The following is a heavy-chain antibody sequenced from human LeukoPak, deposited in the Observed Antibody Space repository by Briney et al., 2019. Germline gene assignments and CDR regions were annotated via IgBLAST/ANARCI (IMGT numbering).Heavy chain of an antibody. CDR1: GFTFNDYW. V-gene: IGHV3-7*01. CDR3: ARHDLFDSGSYLEFDY. CDR2: IDQGGSQK. Sequence: GGSLRLSCAASGFTFNDYWISWVRQAPGKGLEWVADIDQGGSQKHYVDSVKGRFTISRDNAKNSLYLQMNSLRAEDTAVYYCARHDLFDSGSYLEFDYWGQGTLVTVSS. J-gene: IGHJ4*02. D-gene: IGHD1-26*01.